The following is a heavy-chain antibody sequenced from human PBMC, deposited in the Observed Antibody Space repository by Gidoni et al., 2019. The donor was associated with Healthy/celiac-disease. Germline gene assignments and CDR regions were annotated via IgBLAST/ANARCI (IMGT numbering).Heavy chain of an antibody. Sequence: QVQLQESGPGLVKPSETLSLTCAVSGYSISRGYYWGWLRQPPGKVLEWIGSIYHSGSTYYNPSLKSRVTISVDTSKNQFSLKLSSVTAADTAVYYCARDGVPAVAGYYYYGMDVWGQGTTVTVSS. CDR2: IYHSGST. D-gene: IGHD2-2*01. CDR3: ARDGVPAVAGYYYYGMDV. J-gene: IGHJ6*02. CDR1: GYSISRGYY. V-gene: IGHV4-38-2*02.